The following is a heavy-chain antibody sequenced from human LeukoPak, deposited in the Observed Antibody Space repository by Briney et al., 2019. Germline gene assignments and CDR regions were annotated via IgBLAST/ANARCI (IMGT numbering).Heavy chain of an antibody. CDR1: GYSISSGYY. CDR3: ARDLTGGSSWYQYYFDY. CDR2: IYHSGST. D-gene: IGHD6-13*01. Sequence: SETLSLTCTVSGYSISSGYYWGWIRQPPGKGLEWIGSIYHSGSTYYNPSLKSRVTISVDTSKKQFSLKLNSVTAADPAVYYCARDLTGGSSWYQYYFDYWGQGTLVTVSS. V-gene: IGHV4-38-2*02. J-gene: IGHJ4*02.